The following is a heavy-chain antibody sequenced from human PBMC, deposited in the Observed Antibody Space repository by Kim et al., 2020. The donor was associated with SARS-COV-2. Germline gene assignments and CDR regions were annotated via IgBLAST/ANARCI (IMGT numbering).Heavy chain of an antibody. Sequence: GGSLRLSCAASGFTFSSYAMSWVRQAPGKGLEWVSAISGSGGSTYYADSVKGRFTISRDNSKNTLYLQMNSLRAEDTAVYYCAKGTYDILTLPTSIQGGYYYYGMDVWGQGTTVTISS. CDR3: AKGTYDILTLPTSIQGGYYYYGMDV. J-gene: IGHJ6*02. V-gene: IGHV3-23*01. D-gene: IGHD3-9*01. CDR2: ISGSGGST. CDR1: GFTFSSYA.